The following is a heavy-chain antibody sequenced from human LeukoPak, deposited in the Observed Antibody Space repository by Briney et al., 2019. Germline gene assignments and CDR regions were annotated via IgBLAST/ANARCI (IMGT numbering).Heavy chain of an antibody. D-gene: IGHD3-9*01. Sequence: SETLSLTCTVSGGSISSYYWSWIRQPAGKGLEWIGRIYTSGSTNYNPSLKIRVTMSVDTSKNQFSLKLSSVTAADTAVYYCARDGQYDILTGYSYYFDYWGQGTLVTVSS. V-gene: IGHV4-4*07. CDR1: GGSISSYY. CDR2: IYTSGST. J-gene: IGHJ4*02. CDR3: ARDGQYDILTGYSYYFDY.